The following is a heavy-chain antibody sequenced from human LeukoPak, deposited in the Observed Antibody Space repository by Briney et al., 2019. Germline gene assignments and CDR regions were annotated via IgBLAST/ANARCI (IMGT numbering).Heavy chain of an antibody. CDR2: IYYSGST. J-gene: IGHJ2*01. CDR1: GGSISSYY. Sequence: ASETLSLTCTVSGGSISSYYWSWLRQPPGKGLEWIGYIYYSGSTNYNPSLKSRVTISVDTSKNQFSLKLSSVTAADTAVYYCASVDMSGGDCQKRGCGSYWYFDLWGRGTLVTVSS. V-gene: IGHV4-59*01. CDR3: ASVDMSGGDCQKRGCGSYWYFDL. D-gene: IGHD2-21*02.